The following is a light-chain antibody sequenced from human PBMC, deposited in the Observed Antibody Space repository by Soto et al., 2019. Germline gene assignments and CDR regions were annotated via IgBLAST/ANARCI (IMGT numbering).Light chain of an antibody. V-gene: IGKV3-15*01. CDR3: QQYNNWLS. J-gene: IGKJ4*01. Sequence: EIVLTQSPATLSVSPGERGTLSCRVSQSVSTNLAWYQQKPGQAPGLLIYGASTRATGIPARFSGSGSGTEFTLTISSLQSEDFAVYYCQQYNNWLSFGGGTKVEIK. CDR2: GAS. CDR1: QSVSTN.